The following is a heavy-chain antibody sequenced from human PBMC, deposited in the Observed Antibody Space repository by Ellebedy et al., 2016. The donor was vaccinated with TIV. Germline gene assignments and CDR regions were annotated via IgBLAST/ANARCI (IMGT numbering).Heavy chain of an antibody. CDR2: ISGLAGST. CDR1: GFTFSTYA. V-gene: IGHV3-23*01. D-gene: IGHD1-20*01. CDR3: ATFRFNWNYFDS. Sequence: PGGSLRLSCTASGFTFSTYAMSWVRQAPGKGLEWVASISGLAGSTYYAESVKGRFTISRDNARNSLYLQMNSLRAEDTAVYYCATFRFNWNYFDSWGQGTLVTVSS. J-gene: IGHJ4*02.